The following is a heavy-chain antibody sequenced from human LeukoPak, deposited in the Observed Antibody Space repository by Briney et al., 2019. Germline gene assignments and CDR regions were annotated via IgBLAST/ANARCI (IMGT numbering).Heavy chain of an antibody. D-gene: IGHD3-22*01. CDR1: GYTFTGYY. Sequence: GASVKVSCKASGYTFTGYYMHWVRQAPGQGLEWMGWINPNSGGTNYAQKFQGRVTMTRDTSISTAYMELSRLRPDDTAVYYCARVWYYYDSSGYYDYWGQGTLVTVSS. V-gene: IGHV1-2*02. CDR3: ARVWYYYDSSGYYDY. CDR2: INPNSGGT. J-gene: IGHJ4*02.